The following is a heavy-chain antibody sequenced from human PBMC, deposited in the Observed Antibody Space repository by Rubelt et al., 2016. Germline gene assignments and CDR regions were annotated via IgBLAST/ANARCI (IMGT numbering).Heavy chain of an antibody. CDR2: IYYSGST. V-gene: IGHV4-34*01. Sequence: QVQLQQWGAGLLKPSETLSLTCAVYGGSFSGYYWSWIRQPPGKGLEWIGYIYYSGSTNYNPSLKSRVTISVDTSKNQFSLKLTSVTAADTAVYYCARRNVEKHAFDIWGQGTVVTVSS. D-gene: IGHD1-14*01. CDR1: GGSFSGYY. J-gene: IGHJ3*02. CDR3: ARRNVEKHAFDI.